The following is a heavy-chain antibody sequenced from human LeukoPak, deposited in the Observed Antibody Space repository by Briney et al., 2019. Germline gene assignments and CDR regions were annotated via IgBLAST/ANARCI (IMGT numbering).Heavy chain of an antibody. CDR2: ISSGGSTI. CDR1: GFTFSDYG. CDR3: VRGEATAVVPGCDY. D-gene: IGHD5-18*01. Sequence: PGGSLRLSCASSGFTFSDYGMNWVRQAPGKGLEWVSYISSGGSTIYYADSVRGRFTISRDNAKNSLYLQMNSLRDEDTAVYYCVRGEATAVVPGCDYWGQGILVTVSS. J-gene: IGHJ4*02. V-gene: IGHV3-48*02.